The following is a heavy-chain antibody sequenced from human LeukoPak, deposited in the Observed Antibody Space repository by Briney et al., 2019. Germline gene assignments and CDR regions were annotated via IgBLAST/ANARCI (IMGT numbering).Heavy chain of an antibody. D-gene: IGHD1-7*01. CDR2: ISSSGSAI. CDR1: GFIFSDYY. V-gene: IGHV3-11*04. CDR3: ATDLTGTTYDY. J-gene: IGHJ4*02. Sequence: GGALRPSCAASGFIFSDYYLTWLRQAPAKGLEWVGYISSSGSAIYYGDSVKGRFTISRDNAKNSLYLQMDSLRAEDTAVYYCATDLTGTTYDYWGQGSLVTVSS.